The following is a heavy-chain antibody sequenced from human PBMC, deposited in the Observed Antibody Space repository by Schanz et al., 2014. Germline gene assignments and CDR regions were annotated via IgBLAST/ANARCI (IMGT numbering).Heavy chain of an antibody. CDR1: RFTVTNAW. V-gene: IGHV3-48*01. CDR2: ISSSSSTI. J-gene: IGHJ4*02. Sequence: EVQLVQSGGGLVQPGGSLTLSCAASRFTVTNAWMSWVRQAPGKGLEWVAYISSSSSTIHYADSVKGRFTISRDNAKNSLYLQMDSLRAEDTAVYYCARDLPRTFLFDYWGQGTLVTVSS. CDR3: ARDLPRTFLFDY.